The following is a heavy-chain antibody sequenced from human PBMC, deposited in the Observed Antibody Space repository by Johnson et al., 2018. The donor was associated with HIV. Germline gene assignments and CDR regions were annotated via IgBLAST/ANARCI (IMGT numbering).Heavy chain of an antibody. CDR2: ISGSGGST. CDR1: GFTFSDYG. V-gene: IGHV3-23*04. CDR3: ARGYDAFEM. Sequence: EVQLVESGGGVVQPGGSLRLSCAASGFTFSDYGMHWVRQAPGKGLEWVSAISGSGGSTYYADSVKGRFTISRDNSKNTLYLQMNSLRAEDTAVYYCARGYDAFEMWGQGTVVTVSS. J-gene: IGHJ3*02.